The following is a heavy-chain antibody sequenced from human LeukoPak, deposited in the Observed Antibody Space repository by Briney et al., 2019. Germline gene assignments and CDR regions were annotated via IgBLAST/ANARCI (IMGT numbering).Heavy chain of an antibody. CDR3: ARVGSRYHFWSGYYSGFDY. Sequence: PSETLSLTCTVSGGSISSYYWSWIRQPPGKGLEWIGYINYSGSTNYNPSLKSPGTISVDTSKNQFSLKLSSVTAADTAVYYCARVGSRYHFWSGYYSGFDYWGQGTLVTLSS. V-gene: IGHV4-59*01. D-gene: IGHD3-3*01. CDR2: INYSGST. J-gene: IGHJ4*02. CDR1: GGSISSYY.